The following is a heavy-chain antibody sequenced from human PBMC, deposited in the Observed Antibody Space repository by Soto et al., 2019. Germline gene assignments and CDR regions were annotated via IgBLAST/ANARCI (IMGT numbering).Heavy chain of an antibody. CDR2: INHSGTT. CDR1: GGSFSGYY. J-gene: IGHJ4*02. V-gene: IGHV4-34*01. Sequence: QVQLQQWGAGLLKPSETLSLTCAVYGGSFSGYYWSWIRQPPGKGLEWIGDINHSGTTHYNPSLMSRVTMSVDTSKNQFSLKVTSGTAADTAVYYCAKGSKRYGDYTGDHWGQGTLVNVSS. CDR3: AKGSKRYGDYTGDH. D-gene: IGHD4-17*01.